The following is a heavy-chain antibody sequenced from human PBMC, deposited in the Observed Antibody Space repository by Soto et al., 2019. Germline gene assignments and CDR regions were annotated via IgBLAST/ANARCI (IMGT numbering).Heavy chain of an antibody. V-gene: IGHV3-48*02. Sequence: EVQLVESGGGLVQPGGSLRLSCAASGFTFSSYSMNWVRQAPGKGLEWVSYISISSSTIYYADSVKGRFTISRDNAKNSLDLQMNSLRDEDTAVYYCARDREGSGSCSGGWFDPWGQGTLGTVSS. J-gene: IGHJ5*02. CDR1: GFTFSSYS. CDR3: ARDREGSGSCSGGWFDP. D-gene: IGHD1-26*01. CDR2: ISISSSTI.